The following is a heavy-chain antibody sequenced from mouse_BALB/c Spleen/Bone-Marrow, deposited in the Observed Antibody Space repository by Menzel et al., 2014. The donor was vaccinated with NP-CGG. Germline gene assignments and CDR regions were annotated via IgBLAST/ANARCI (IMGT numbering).Heavy chain of an antibody. CDR3: AREAYYDYDEGLAY. CDR2: IYPGDGST. J-gene: IGHJ3*01. D-gene: IGHD2-4*01. CDR1: GYTFTSYY. Sequence: VKLVESGPELVKPGASVKMSCKASGYTFTSYYIHWVKRRPGQGLEWIGWIYPGDGSTKYNEKFKGKTTLTADKSSSTAYMLLSSLTSEDSAIYFCAREAYYDYDEGLAYWGQGTLVTVSA. V-gene: IGHV1S56*01.